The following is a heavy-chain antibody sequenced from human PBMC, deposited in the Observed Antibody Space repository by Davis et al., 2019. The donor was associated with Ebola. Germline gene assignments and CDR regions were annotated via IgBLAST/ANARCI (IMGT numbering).Heavy chain of an antibody. Sequence: PGGSLRLSCAASGFTLSSYALSWVRQAPGKGLKWVSGISGSGGCTYDADSVKGRFTISRDNSKNTLYLQMNSLRAEDTAVYYCAKGPMFPGIAAAPHYFDYWGQGTLVTVSS. D-gene: IGHD6-13*01. V-gene: IGHV3-23*01. CDR1: GFTLSSYA. CDR3: AKGPMFPGIAAAPHYFDY. J-gene: IGHJ4*02. CDR2: ISGSGGCT.